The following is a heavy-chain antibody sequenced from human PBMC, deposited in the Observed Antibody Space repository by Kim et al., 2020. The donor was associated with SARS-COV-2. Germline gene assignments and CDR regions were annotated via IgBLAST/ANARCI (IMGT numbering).Heavy chain of an antibody. CDR3: ARGWAVDV. CDR2: IKPDGSDK. V-gene: IGHV3-7*03. D-gene: IGHD6-19*01. J-gene: IGHJ6*02. Sequence: GGSLRLSCAASGFSFSDYWMTWVRQPPGKGLEWVANIKPDGSDKYCVDSVKGLFTISRDNAKNSLYLQMNSLRVEDSAVYYCARGWAVDVWGQGTTVTVSS. CDR1: GFSFSDYW.